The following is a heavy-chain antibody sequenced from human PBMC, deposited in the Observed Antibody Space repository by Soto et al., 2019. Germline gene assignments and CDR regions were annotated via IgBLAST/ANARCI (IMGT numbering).Heavy chain of an antibody. J-gene: IGHJ5*02. CDR3: TRRYNWNDNYFEP. D-gene: IGHD1-20*01. Sequence: PSETLSLTCTVSGASISVHSYYWTWIRQPPGKGLAWIGSSYYSGTTYFNPSLKSRDTISVDTSKNQFSLRLNSVTAADTAIYYCTRRYNWNDNYFEPRGTGARITVSS. CDR2: SYYSGTT. V-gene: IGHV4-39*01. CDR1: GASISVHSYY.